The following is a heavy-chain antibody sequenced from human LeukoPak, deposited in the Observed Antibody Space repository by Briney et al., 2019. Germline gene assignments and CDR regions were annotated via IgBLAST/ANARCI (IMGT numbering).Heavy chain of an antibody. CDR3: ARDKDWGFDY. D-gene: IGHD7-27*01. CDR1: GFTFSSYA. CDR2: ISYDGSNK. Sequence: PGGSLRLSCAASGFTFSSYAMHWVRQAPGKGLEWVAVISYDGSNKYYADSVKGRFTISRDNSKNTLYLQMNSLRDEDTAVYYCARDKDWGFDYWGQGTLVTVSS. V-gene: IGHV3-30-3*01. J-gene: IGHJ4*02.